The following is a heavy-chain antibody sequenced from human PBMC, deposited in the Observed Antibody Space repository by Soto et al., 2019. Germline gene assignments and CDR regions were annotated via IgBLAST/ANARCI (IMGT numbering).Heavy chain of an antibody. J-gene: IGHJ4*02. CDR1: GGTFSSYT. D-gene: IGHD6-13*01. CDR3: ASFIIAAAGIFPVPFDY. CDR2: IIPILGIA. Sequence: QVQLVQSGAEVKKPGSSVKVSCKASGGTFSSYTISWVRQAPGQGLEWMGRIIPILGIANYAQKFQGRVTITANKSTSTAYMELGSLRSEDTAVYYCASFIIAAAGIFPVPFDYWGQGTLVTVSS. V-gene: IGHV1-69*02.